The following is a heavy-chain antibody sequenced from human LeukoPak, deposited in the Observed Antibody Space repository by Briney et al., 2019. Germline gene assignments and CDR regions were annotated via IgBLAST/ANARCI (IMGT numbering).Heavy chain of an antibody. CDR3: ARGKGDSYGHLDY. Sequence: GGSLRLSCAASGFTFSSYWMIWVRQAPGKGLEWVANINQEGSEKYYVDSVKGRFTISRDNAKNSLYLQVNSLRAEDTAVYYCARGKGDSYGHLDYWGQGTLVTVSS. D-gene: IGHD5-18*01. J-gene: IGHJ4*02. V-gene: IGHV3-7*01. CDR1: GFTFSSYW. CDR2: INQEGSEK.